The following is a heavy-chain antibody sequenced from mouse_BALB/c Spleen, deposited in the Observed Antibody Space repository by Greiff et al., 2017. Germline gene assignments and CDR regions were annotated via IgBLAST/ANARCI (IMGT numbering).Heavy chain of an antibody. J-gene: IGHJ2*01. CDR1: GFTFSSYA. CDR3: ARVYYGSSSYYFDY. D-gene: IGHD1-1*01. Sequence: EVMLVESGGGLVKPGGSLKLSCAASGFTFSSYAMSWVRQSPEKRLEWVAEISSGGSYTYYPDTVTGRFTISRDNAKNTLYLEMSSLRSEDTAMYYCARVYYGSSSYYFDYWGQGTTLTVSS. V-gene: IGHV5-9-4*01. CDR2: ISSGGSYT.